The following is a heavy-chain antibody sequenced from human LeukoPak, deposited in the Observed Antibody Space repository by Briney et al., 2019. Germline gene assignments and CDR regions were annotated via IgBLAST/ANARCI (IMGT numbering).Heavy chain of an antibody. CDR1: GFTFNRCW. CDR2: INPDGRDT. Sequence: GGSLRLSCVVPGFTFNRCWMNWVRQAPGKGLEWVAHINPDGRDTYYVDSVKGRFTISRDNSRSTLYLQMNSLRPEDTAIYYCAREGYYGSGSPPSLYFDYWGQGTLVTVSS. J-gene: IGHJ4*02. V-gene: IGHV3-7*01. D-gene: IGHD3-10*01. CDR3: AREGYYGSGSPPSLYFDY.